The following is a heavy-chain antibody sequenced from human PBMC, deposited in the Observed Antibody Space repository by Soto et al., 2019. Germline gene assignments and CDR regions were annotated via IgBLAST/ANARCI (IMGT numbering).Heavy chain of an antibody. Sequence: KFQGRVTITRDTSASTAYMELSSLRSEDTAVYYCARGQASRIRIVGATLWAFDIWGQGTMVTVSS. V-gene: IGHV1-3*01. J-gene: IGHJ3*02. D-gene: IGHD1-26*01. CDR3: ARGQASRIRIVGATLWAFDI.